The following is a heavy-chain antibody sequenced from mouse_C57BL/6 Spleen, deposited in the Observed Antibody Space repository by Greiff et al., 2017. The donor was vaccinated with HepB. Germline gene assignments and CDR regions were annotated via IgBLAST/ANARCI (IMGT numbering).Heavy chain of an antibody. CDR2: ISSGSSTI. V-gene: IGHV5-17*01. D-gene: IGHD1-1*01. J-gene: IGHJ4*01. CDR3: ATPITTVVSMDY. CDR1: GFTFSDYG. Sequence: EVKVVESGGGLVKPGGSLKLSCAASGFTFSDYGMHWVRQAPEKGLEWVAYISSGSSTIYYADTVKGRFTISRDNAKNTLFLQMTSLRSEDTAMYYCATPITTVVSMDYWGQGTSVTVSS.